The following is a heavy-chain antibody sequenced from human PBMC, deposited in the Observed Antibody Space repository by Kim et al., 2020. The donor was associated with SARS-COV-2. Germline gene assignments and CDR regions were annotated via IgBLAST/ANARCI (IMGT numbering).Heavy chain of an antibody. J-gene: IGHJ6*02. D-gene: IGHD6-19*01. Sequence: SETLSLTCTVSGGSLRGYYWSWSRQSPGKGLEWMGYGSYSGREKYHPSLKNRVDMSVDPAKNKFSLRLDSVTAADTAVYYCARVAGEEWLVHFYHNYGLDVWGPGTTVTVSS. CDR2: GSYSGRE. CDR3: ARVAGEEWLVHFYHNYGLDV. CDR1: GGSLRGYY. V-gene: IGHV4-59*01.